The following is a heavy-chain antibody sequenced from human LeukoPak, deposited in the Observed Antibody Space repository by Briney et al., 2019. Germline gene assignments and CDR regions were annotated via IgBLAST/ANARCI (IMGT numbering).Heavy chain of an antibody. J-gene: IGHJ4*02. CDR1: GFTFSNAW. CDR3: ANTAMVTLYYFDY. CDR2: ISSSSSYI. V-gene: IGHV3-21*01. D-gene: IGHD5-18*01. Sequence: PGGSLRLSCAASGFTFSNAWMSWVRQAPGKGLEWVSSISSSSSYIYYADSVKGRFTISRDNAKNSLYLQMNSLRAEDTAVYYCANTAMVTLYYFDYWGQGTLVTVSS.